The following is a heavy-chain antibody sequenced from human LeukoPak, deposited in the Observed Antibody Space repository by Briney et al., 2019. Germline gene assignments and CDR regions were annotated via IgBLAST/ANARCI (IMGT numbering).Heavy chain of an antibody. CDR2: IYYSGST. D-gene: IGHD4-17*01. J-gene: IGHJ4*02. CDR1: GGSISSSSYY. Sequence: SETLSLTCTVSGGSISSSSYYWGWIRQPPGKGLEWIGSIYYSGSTYYNPSLKIRVTISVDTSKNQFSLKLSSVTAADTAVYYCARDYYDYGDYVYYFDYWGQGTLVTVSS. CDR3: ARDYYDYGDYVYYFDY. V-gene: IGHV4-39*07.